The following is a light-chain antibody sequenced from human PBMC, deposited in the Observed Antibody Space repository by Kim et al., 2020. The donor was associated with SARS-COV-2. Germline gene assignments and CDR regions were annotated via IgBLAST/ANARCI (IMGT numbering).Light chain of an antibody. CDR2: DAS. V-gene: IGKV3-11*01. CDR3: QQRSNCPPIT. Sequence: EIVLTQSPATLSLSPGERATLTCRASRSVSSYLAWYQQKPVQAPRLLIDDASNRATGIPARFRGSGSGTDFTLTISSLEPEDFAVYYCQQRSNCPPITFGRGTRLEIK. J-gene: IGKJ5*01. CDR1: RSVSSY.